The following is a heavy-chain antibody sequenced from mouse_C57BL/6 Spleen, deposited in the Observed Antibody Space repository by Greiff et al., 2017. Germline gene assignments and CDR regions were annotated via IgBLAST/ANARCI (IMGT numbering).Heavy chain of an antibody. CDR3: TNNDAWSLAY. D-gene: IGHD2-3*01. CDR1: GFNIKDYY. V-gene: IGHV14-1*01. Sequence: EVQLVESGAELVRPGASVKLSCTASGFNIKDYYMHWVKQRPEQGLEWIGRIDPEDGDTEYAPKFQGKATMTADKSSNTAYLQLSSLTSEDTAVYYCTNNDAWSLAYWGQGTLVTVSA. J-gene: IGHJ3*01. CDR2: IDPEDGDT.